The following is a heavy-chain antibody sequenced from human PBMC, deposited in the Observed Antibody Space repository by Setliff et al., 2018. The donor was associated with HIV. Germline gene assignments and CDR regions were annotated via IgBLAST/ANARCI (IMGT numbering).Heavy chain of an antibody. CDR2: MSFDGNIK. Sequence: HPGGSLRLSCAASGFTFSNFAVHWVRQAPGKGLERVAVMSFDGNIKFYADSVKGRFTVSGDNPTNTLFLQMNGLRADDTAVYFCARASKSTANCAAPNMCYGKGAFDVWGQGTMVTVSS. V-gene: IGHV3-30*04. D-gene: IGHD2-2*01. CDR3: ARASKSTANCAAPNMCYGKGAFDV. CDR1: GFTFSNFA. J-gene: IGHJ3*01.